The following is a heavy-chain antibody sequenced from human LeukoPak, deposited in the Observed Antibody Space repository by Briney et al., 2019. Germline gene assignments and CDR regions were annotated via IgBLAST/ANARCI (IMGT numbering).Heavy chain of an antibody. CDR3: ARGEYGSGIYFFNY. Sequence: ASVKVSCKASGYTFTGYYMHWVRQAPGQGLEWMGWMNPNSGNTGYAQKFQGRVTMTRNTSISTAYMELSSLRSEDTAVYYCARGEYGSGIYFFNYWGQGTLVTVSS. V-gene: IGHV1-8*02. D-gene: IGHD3-10*01. CDR1: GYTFTGYY. J-gene: IGHJ4*02. CDR2: MNPNSGNT.